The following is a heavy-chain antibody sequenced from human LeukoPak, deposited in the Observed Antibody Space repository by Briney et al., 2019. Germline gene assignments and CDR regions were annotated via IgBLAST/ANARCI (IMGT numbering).Heavy chain of an antibody. CDR2: ISGSGGST. CDR1: GFTFSSYA. D-gene: IGHD3-16*01. V-gene: IGHV3-23*01. CDR3: AKYMGVRSSLRSWFDP. Sequence: GGSLRLSCAASGFTFSSYAMSWVRQAPGKGLEWVSAISGSGGSTYYADSVKGRFTISRDNSKNTLYLQMNSLRAEDTAVYYCAKYMGVRSSLRSWFDPWGQGTLVTVSS. J-gene: IGHJ5*02.